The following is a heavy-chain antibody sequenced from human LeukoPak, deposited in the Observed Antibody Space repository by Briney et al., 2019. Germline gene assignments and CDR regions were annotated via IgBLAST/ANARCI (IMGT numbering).Heavy chain of an antibody. Sequence: GGSLRLSCAASGFTVSSNYMSWVRQAPGKGLEGVSVIYSGGSTYYSDSVTGRFTISRDNSKNTLYLQMNSLRAEDTAVYYCARRMVYADDAFDIWGQGTMVTVSS. V-gene: IGHV3-66*02. CDR1: GFTVSSNY. J-gene: IGHJ3*02. CDR2: IYSGGST. CDR3: ARRMVYADDAFDI. D-gene: IGHD2-8*01.